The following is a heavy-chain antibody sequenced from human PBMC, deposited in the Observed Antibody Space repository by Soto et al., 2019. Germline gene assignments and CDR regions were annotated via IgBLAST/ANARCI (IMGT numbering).Heavy chain of an antibody. CDR3: AKDFFFFQADDGIRYTVPVSAFLLNRSSDL. CDR2: ISGSGGST. Sequence: PGKGLEWVSAISGSGGSTYYADSVKGRFTISRDNSKNTLYLQMNSLRAEDTAVYYCAKDFFFFQADDGIRYTVPVSAFLLNRSSDL. J-gene: IGHJ2*01. V-gene: IGHV3-23*01. D-gene: IGHD3-9*01.